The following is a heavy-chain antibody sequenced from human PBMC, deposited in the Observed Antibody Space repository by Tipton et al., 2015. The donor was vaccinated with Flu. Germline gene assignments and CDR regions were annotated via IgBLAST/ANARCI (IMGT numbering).Heavy chain of an antibody. D-gene: IGHD4-11*01. CDR3: ARRDFSNYVSDPKNWFDP. V-gene: IGHV4-38-2*01. CDR1: GASIGSPYC. CDR2: ICPGSP. J-gene: IGHJ5*02. Sequence: TLSLTCSVSGASIGSPYCWGWVRQPPGKGLEWIGNICPGSPYYNPSLESRVSMSVDRSKNKLSLVLASVTAADTAVYFCARRDFSNYVSDPKNWFDPWGQGTLVTVSS.